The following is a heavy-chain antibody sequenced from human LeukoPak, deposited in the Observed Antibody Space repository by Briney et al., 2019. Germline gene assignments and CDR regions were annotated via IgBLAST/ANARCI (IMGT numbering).Heavy chain of an antibody. CDR2: VKGDGSDA. D-gene: IGHD3-9*01. V-gene: IGHV3-7*05. Sequence: GGSLRLSCTAFGFVFSDYWMTWVRQPPGKGLEWVAKVKGDGSDAYYVDFVKGRFIVSRDNTQSSLYLQMNSLRVEDTAVYYCARSSHYDILTGYSEEDAFDIWGQGTMVTVSS. CDR1: GFVFSDYW. CDR3: ARSSHYDILTGYSEEDAFDI. J-gene: IGHJ3*02.